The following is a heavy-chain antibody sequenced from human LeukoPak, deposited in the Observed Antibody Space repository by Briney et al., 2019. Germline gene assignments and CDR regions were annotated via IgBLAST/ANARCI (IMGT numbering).Heavy chain of an antibody. V-gene: IGHV3-7*04. CDR3: ARDPHVLPFDY. CDR1: GFTFSSYW. Sequence: GGSLRLSCAASGFTFSSYWMGWVRQAPGKGLEWVANIKQDGSEKYYVDSVKGRFTISRDNAKNSLYLQMNSLRAEDTAVYYCARDPHVLPFDYWGQGTLVTVSS. J-gene: IGHJ4*02. CDR2: IKQDGSEK.